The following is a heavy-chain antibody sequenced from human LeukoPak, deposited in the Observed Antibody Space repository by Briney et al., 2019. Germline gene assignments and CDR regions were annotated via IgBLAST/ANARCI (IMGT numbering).Heavy chain of an antibody. V-gene: IGHV1-69*05. CDR3: ARNPRYQLLFDP. CDR1: GGTFSSYA. CDR2: IIPIFGTA. D-gene: IGHD2-2*01. J-gene: IGHJ5*02. Sequence: GASVKVSCKASGGTFSSYAISWVRQAPGQGLEWMGGIIPIFGTANYAQKFQGRVTITTDESTSTAYMELSSLRSEDTAVYYCARNPRYQLLFDPWGQGTQVTVSS.